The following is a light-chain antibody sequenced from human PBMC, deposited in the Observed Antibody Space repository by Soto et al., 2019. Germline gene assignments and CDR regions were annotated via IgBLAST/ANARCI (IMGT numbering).Light chain of an antibody. CDR2: EGT. J-gene: IGLJ1*01. CDR1: SSDVGNYNL. CDR3: CSYAGSSTYV. V-gene: IGLV2-23*01. Sequence: QSALPQPASLSGSPGQSITISCTGTSSDVGNYNLVSWFQQYPGKAPKLLIYEGTKRPSGVSNRFSGSKSGNTASLTISGLQAEDEADYYCCSYAGSSTYVFGTGTKVTVL.